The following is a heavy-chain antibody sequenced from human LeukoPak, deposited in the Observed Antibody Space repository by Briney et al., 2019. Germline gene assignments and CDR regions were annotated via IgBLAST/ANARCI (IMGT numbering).Heavy chain of an antibody. CDR2: INTNTGNP. CDR3: ARNLGYTKDY. V-gene: IGHV7-4-1*02. CDR1: GYTFTGYY. J-gene: IGHJ4*02. D-gene: IGHD2-15*01. Sequence: ASVKVSCKASGYTFTGYYMHWVRQAPGQGLEWMGEINTNTGNPTYAQGFTGRFVFSLDTSVSTAYLHISSLESEDTAVYYCARNLGYTKDYWGQGTLVTVYS.